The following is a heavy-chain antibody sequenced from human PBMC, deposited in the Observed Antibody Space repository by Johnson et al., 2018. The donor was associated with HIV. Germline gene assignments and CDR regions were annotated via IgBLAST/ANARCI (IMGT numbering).Heavy chain of an antibody. CDR2: ISSSGSTI. CDR1: GFTFSSYA. Sequence: VQLVESGGGVVQPGRSLRLSCAASGFTFSSYAMSWVRQAPGTGLEWLSYISSSGSTIYYADSVKGRFTLSRANAKNSLYLQRNSLRAEDTDVYNCARDPSREEWLLGAFDIWGQGTMVTVSS. D-gene: IGHD3-3*01. CDR3: ARDPSREEWLLGAFDI. J-gene: IGHJ3*02. V-gene: IGHV3-48*04.